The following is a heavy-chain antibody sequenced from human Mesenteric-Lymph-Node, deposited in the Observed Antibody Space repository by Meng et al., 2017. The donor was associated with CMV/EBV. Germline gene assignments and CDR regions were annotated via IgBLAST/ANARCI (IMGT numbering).Heavy chain of an antibody. V-gene: IGHV4-39*07. Sequence: SETLSLTCTVSGGSMSNIDYYWGWFRQPPGEGLEWIGSIFNSGRTSYNSSLKSRVTLSIDTSTNQFSLKLSSVTAADTAIYYCARDQTTMINGAGLGYSRLDPWGQGALVTVSS. J-gene: IGHJ5*02. CDR2: IFNSGRT. D-gene: IGHD4-17*01. CDR1: GGSMSNIDYY. CDR3: ARDQTTMINGAGLGYSRLDP.